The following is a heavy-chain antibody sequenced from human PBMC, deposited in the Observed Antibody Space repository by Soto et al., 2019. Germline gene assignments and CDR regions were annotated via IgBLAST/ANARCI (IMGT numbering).Heavy chain of an antibody. CDR2: IFHGGNT. J-gene: IGHJ3*01. D-gene: IGHD2-15*01. Sequence: SETLSLTCAVSGFFISSGNYWGWIREPPGKGLEWIGSIFHGGNTYYNPSLKSRVTISVDMSKNQFSLKLNSVTAADTAVYYCARARWYDAFDVWGQGTVVTVSS. CDR3: ARARWYDAFDV. CDR1: GFFISSGNY. V-gene: IGHV4-38-2*01.